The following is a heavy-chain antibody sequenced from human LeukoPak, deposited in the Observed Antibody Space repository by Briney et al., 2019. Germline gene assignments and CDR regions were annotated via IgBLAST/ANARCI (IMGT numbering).Heavy chain of an antibody. V-gene: IGHV3-15*01. D-gene: IGHD1-14*01. CDR3: TTARYSPEYFQH. J-gene: IGHJ1*01. Sequence: GGSLRLSCAASGFSFANAYMSWVRQAPGKGLEWVGRIKNRVAGGTADYSAPVKGRFTISRDDSKNTLYLQMNSLKTEDTAVYYCTTARYSPEYFQHWGQGTLVTVSS. CDR2: IKNRVAGGTA. CDR1: GFSFANAY.